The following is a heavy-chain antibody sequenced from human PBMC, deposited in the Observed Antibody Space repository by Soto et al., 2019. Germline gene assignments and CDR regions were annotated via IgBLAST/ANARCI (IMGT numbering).Heavy chain of an antibody. J-gene: IGHJ3*02. CDR3: ARDSTRRGACDI. CDR2: INHAGST. D-gene: IGHD4-4*01. V-gene: IGHV4-34*01. Sequence: QVHLQQWGAGLLKPSETLSLTCAVYSGSFSVYYWNWIRQSPGKGLEWIGEINHAGSTNYNPSLRSRVTISVDTSKSPFSLQLSSVTAADTAVYFCARDSTRRGACDIWGQGTMVTVSS. CDR1: SGSFSVYY.